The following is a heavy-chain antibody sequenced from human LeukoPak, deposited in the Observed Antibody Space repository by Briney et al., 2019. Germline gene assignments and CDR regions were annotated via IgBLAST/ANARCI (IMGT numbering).Heavy chain of an antibody. CDR2: ISWNSGSI. CDR3: AKGWFLSDWLVDY. CDR1: GFTFDDYA. Sequence: PGRSLRLSCAASGFTFDDYAMHWVRQAPGKGLEWVSGISWNSGSIGYADSVKGRFTISRDNAKNSLYLQMNRLRAEDTALYCCAKGWFLSDWLVDYWGQGTLVTVSS. D-gene: IGHD3-9*01. V-gene: IGHV3-9*01. J-gene: IGHJ4*02.